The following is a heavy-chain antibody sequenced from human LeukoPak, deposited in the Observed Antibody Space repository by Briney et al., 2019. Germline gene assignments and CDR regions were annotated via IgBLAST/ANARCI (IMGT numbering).Heavy chain of an antibody. CDR1: GFTFSSYG. V-gene: IGHV3-30*18. D-gene: IGHD4-23*01. J-gene: IGHJ4*02. Sequence: GGSLRLSCAASGFTFSSYGMHWVRQAPGKGLEWVAVISYDGSNKYYADSVKGRFTISRDNSKNTLYLQMNGLRAEDTAVYYCAKDLNGGNVDYWGQGTLVTVSS. CDR3: AKDLNGGNVDY. CDR2: ISYDGSNK.